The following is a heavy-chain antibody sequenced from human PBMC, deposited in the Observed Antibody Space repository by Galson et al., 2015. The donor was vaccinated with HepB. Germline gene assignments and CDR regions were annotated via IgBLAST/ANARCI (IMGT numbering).Heavy chain of an antibody. CDR3: ARVPSSTTTSLNDY. D-gene: IGHD2/OR15-2a*01. CDR2: INPSGGVT. J-gene: IGHJ4*02. Sequence: SVKVSCKASGYTFTTYYIHWVRQAPGQGLEWMGLINPSGGVTSYAQKFQGRVTMTRDMSTSTVYMELSGLRSEDTAVYYCARVPSSTTTSLNDYWGQGTLVTVSS. CDR1: GYTFTTYY. V-gene: IGHV1-46*01.